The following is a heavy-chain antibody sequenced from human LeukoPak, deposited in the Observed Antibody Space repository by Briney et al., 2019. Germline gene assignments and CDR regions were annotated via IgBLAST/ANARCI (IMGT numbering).Heavy chain of an antibody. CDR1: GGSISSSSYY. J-gene: IGHJ4*02. CDR3: ARKQTGTMYDV. CDR2: FSSGGSA. V-gene: IGHV4-39*07. Sequence: NPSETLSLTCIVPGGSISSSSYYWAWIRRSPGKGLEWIGTFSSGGSAYYNPSLTSRVSISKDTSDNQFSLRLYSVTAADTAVYYCARKQTGTMYDVWGQGTQVTVSS. D-gene: IGHD1-7*01.